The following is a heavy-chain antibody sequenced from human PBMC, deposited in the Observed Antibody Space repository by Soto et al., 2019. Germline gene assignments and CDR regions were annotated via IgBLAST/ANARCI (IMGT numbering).Heavy chain of an antibody. CDR3: ARGAMVRGDPTDYYYYGMDV. D-gene: IGHD3-10*01. CDR1: GFTFSSYD. J-gene: IGHJ6*02. Sequence: GGSLRLSCAASGFTFSSYDMHWVRQATGKGLEWVSAIGTAGDTYYPGSVKGRFTISRENAKNSLYLQMNSLRAEDTAVYYCARGAMVRGDPTDYYYYGMDVWGQGTTVTVSS. CDR2: IGTAGDT. V-gene: IGHV3-13*01.